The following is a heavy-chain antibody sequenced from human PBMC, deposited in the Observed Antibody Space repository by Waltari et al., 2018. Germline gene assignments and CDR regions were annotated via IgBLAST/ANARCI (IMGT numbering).Heavy chain of an antibody. CDR1: GFSLTPRGMS. J-gene: IGHJ4*02. V-gene: IGHV2-70*16. Sequence: QVTLKESGPVLLKPTQTLTLSCAFPGFSLTPRGMSVSWIRQSPGRALEWLARIDWDDEKFYSTSLKTRLTISKDTSKNQVVLTSTNMDPVDTATYYCARGISIPELYYFDFWGRGTLVTVSS. D-gene: IGHD3-3*02. CDR3: ARGISIPELYYFDF. CDR2: IDWDDEK.